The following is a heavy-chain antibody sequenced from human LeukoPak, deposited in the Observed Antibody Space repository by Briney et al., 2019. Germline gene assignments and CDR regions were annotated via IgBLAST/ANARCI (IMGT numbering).Heavy chain of an antibody. CDR1: GFTFSSNW. Sequence: GGPLRLSCAASGFTFSSNWMHWVRQAPGKGLVWVSRINIDGSSTSYADSVKGRFTISRDNAKNTLYLQMNSLRVEDTAMYYCARVGYSNSWYVDYWGQGTLVTVSS. V-gene: IGHV3-74*01. CDR3: ARVGYSNSWYVDY. D-gene: IGHD2-2*01. CDR2: INIDGSST. J-gene: IGHJ4*02.